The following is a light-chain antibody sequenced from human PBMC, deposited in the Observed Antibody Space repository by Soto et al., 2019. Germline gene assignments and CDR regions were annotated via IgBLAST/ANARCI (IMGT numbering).Light chain of an antibody. CDR2: GNN. V-gene: IGLV1-40*01. CDR1: SPNIGAGYD. J-gene: IGLJ2*01. Sequence: QSVLTQPPSVSWAPGQRVPISCTGSSPNIGAGYDVHWYQQVPGTAPKLLIYGNNNRPSGVPDRVSGSRSGTSASLAITGLQAEDEADYYCQSYDSSLSGVVFGGGTKLTVL. CDR3: QSYDSSLSGVV.